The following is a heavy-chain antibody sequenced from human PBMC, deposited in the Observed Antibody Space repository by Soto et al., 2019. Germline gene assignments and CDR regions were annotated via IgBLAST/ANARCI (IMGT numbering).Heavy chain of an antibody. CDR1: GGTFSSYA. V-gene: IGHV1-69*01. Sequence: QVQLVQSGAEVKKPGSSVKVSCKASGGTFSSYAISCVRQAPGQGLEWMGGSIPIFGTANYGQKFQGRVTNTADETTSTAYMERSSLRSEDTAVYYCAAYYYDSSGYYMMVMFWGQGPLVTVSS. CDR3: AAYYYDSSGYYMMVMF. CDR2: SIPIFGTA. J-gene: IGHJ4*02. D-gene: IGHD3-22*01.